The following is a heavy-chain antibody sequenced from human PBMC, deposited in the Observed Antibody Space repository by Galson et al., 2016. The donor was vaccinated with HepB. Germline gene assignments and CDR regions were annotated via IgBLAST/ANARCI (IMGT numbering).Heavy chain of an antibody. CDR2: MNPNSGDA. D-gene: IGHD3-10*01. CDR3: ARDTRSYGSGIGTNN. Sequence: SVKVSCKASGYTFTSYETNWVRQATGQGLEWMGWMNPNSGDAGYAQNFQGRVTMTTDTFTSTAYMELRSLRSDDTAVYYCARDTRSYGSGIGTNNWGQGTLVTVSS. V-gene: IGHV1-8*01. J-gene: IGHJ4*02. CDR1: GYTFTSYE.